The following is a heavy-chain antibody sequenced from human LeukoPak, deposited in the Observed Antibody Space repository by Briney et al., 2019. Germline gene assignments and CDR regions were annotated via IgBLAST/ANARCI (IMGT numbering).Heavy chain of an antibody. CDR2: ISSSSTIM. J-gene: IGHJ2*01. D-gene: IGHD2-21*02. Sequence: PGGSLRLSCAASGFTFSSYSMYWVRQAPGKGLEWVSYISSSSTIMYYADSVKGRFTISRDNAKNSLYLQMNSLRAGDTAVYYCARALRVTATKELSWYFDLWGRGTLVTVSS. CDR3: ARALRVTATKELSWYFDL. V-gene: IGHV3-48*01. CDR1: GFTFSSYS.